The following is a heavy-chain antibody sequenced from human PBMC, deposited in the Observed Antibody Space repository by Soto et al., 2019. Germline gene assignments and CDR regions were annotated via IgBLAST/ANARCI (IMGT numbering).Heavy chain of an antibody. CDR3: ARGVATIGAYYYYGMDV. CDR2: IIPILGIA. J-gene: IGHJ6*04. CDR1: GGTFSSYT. Sequence: QVQLVQSGAEVKKPGSSVKVSCKASGGTFSSYTISWVRQAPGQGLEWMGRIIPILGIANYAQKFQGRVTITADKSTSTAYMELSSLSSEDTAVYYCARGVATIGAYYYYGMDVWGKGTTVTVSS. V-gene: IGHV1-69*02. D-gene: IGHD5-12*01.